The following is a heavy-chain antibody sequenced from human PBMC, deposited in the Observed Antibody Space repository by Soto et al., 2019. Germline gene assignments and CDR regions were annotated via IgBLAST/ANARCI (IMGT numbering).Heavy chain of an antibody. CDR2: IYYSGST. CDR1: GGSISSYY. CDR3: ARHTILFSAFDI. Sequence: QVQLQESGPGLVKPSETLSLTCTVSGGSISSYYWSWIRQPPGKGLEWIGYIYYSGSTNSDPSLKSRVTISADTSKNQFSLRLSSVTAADTAVYYCARHTILFSAFDIWGRGTMVTVSS. J-gene: IGHJ3*02. V-gene: IGHV4-59*01. D-gene: IGHD3-3*01.